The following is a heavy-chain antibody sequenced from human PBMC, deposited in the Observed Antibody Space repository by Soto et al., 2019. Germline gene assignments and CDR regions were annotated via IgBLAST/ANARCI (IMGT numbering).Heavy chain of an antibody. CDR2: ISSSSSVI. V-gene: IGHV3-48*01. CDR3: ARDLRWGSNWYYYMDV. CDR1: GFILSDCA. D-gene: IGHD7-27*01. Sequence: EVQLVESGGGLVQPGGSLRLSCATSGFILSDCAMNWVRQAPGKGLEWVSYISSSSSVIDYADSVKGRFTVSRDKARNSLYLQMNSLRAEDTAVYYCARDLRWGSNWYYYMDVWGKGPTVTVYS. J-gene: IGHJ6*03.